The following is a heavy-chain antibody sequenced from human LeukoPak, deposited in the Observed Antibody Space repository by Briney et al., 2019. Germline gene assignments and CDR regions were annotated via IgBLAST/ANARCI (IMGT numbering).Heavy chain of an antibody. V-gene: IGHV4-31*03. Sequence: SETLSLTCTVSGGSISSGGYYWSWIRQHPGKGLEWIGYIYYSGSTYYNPSLKSRVTISVDTSKNQFSLKLSSVTAADTAVYYCAGQMATINPFDYWGQETLVTVSS. D-gene: IGHD5-24*01. CDR2: IYYSGST. CDR3: AGQMATINPFDY. CDR1: GGSISSGGYY. J-gene: IGHJ4*02.